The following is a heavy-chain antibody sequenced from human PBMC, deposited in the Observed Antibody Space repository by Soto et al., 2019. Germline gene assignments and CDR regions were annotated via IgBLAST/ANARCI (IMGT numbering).Heavy chain of an antibody. V-gene: IGHV1-69*13. CDR3: ARERLSAGTIA. Sequence: GASVKVSCKASGGTFSSYAISWVRQAPGQGLEWVGGIIPIFGTANYAQKFQGRVTITADESTSTAYMELSSLRSEDTAVYYCARERLSAGTIAWGRGTLVTVSS. CDR1: GGTFSSYA. J-gene: IGHJ5*02. CDR2: IIPIFGTA. D-gene: IGHD2-2*01.